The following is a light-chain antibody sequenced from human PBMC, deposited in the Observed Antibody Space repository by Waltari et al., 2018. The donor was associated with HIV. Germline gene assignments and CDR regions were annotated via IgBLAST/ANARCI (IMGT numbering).Light chain of an antibody. CDR3: CSYAGSNWV. V-gene: IGLV2-23*02. CDR2: DVN. CDR1: SSDVGGYNY. Sequence: QSALTQPASVSGSPGQSITISCTGASSDVGGYNYVSWYQLHPGQAPKLMIYDVNKRPSGVSNRFSGSKSGNTASLTISGLQAEDEADYYCCSYAGSNWVFGGGTKLTVL. J-gene: IGLJ3*02.